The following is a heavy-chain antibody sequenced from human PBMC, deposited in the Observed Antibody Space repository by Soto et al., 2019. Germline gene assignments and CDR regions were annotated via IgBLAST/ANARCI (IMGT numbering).Heavy chain of an antibody. V-gene: IGHV1-69*06. CDR1: GAGDTFSNYG. D-gene: IGHD1-1*01. J-gene: IGHJ4*02. CDR2: TIPAFGTA. Sequence: QVHLVQSGAEVKSPGSAVKVSCKVSGAGDTFSNYGLNWMRQAPGQGLEWMGGTIPAFGTANYAQKFQGSVTITAETSTTTAYMELSSLRSDDTAVYYCWRHDKTALPPLDSWGQGTLVSVSS. CDR3: WRHDKTALPPLDS.